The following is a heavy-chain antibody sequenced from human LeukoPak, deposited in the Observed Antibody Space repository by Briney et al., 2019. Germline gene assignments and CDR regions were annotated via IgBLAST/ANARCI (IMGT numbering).Heavy chain of an antibody. D-gene: IGHD3-22*01. J-gene: IGHJ4*02. V-gene: IGHV3-74*01. CDR1: GFTFSSHW. CDR3: ARDLYGVPNYYDSSGENYFDY. CDR2: INGYGSDT. Sequence: GGSLRLSCAASGFTFSSHWMHWIRHAPGEGLVWVSRINGYGSDTAYADSVKGRFTISRDNAKNSLYLQMNSLRAEDTAVYYCARDLYGVPNYYDSSGENYFDYWGQGTLVTVSS.